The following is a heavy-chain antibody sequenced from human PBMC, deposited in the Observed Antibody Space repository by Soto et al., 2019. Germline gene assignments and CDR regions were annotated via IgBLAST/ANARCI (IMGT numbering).Heavy chain of an antibody. D-gene: IGHD4-17*01. CDR2: VSADKGNA. V-gene: IGHV1-18*01. CDR1: GYTFTEYD. Sequence: GGSVKVSCKTSGYTFTEYDINWVRQAPGQGLEWMGWVSADKGNANYAQKLQGRVTMTTDTSTSTAYMELRSLRSDDTAVYYCARTTEGMWSDYWG. CDR3: ARTTEGMWSDY. J-gene: IGHJ4*01.